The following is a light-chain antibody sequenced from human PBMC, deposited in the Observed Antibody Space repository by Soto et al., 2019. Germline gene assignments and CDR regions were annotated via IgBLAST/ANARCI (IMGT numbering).Light chain of an antibody. CDR2: GAS. Sequence: VLTQSAAALSLSPGERATLSCRANQSVSSYLAWYQQKPGQAPRLLSYGASDRATGIPDRFSGSGSGTDFTLTISRLEPEDFALYYCQEYGTSEIIFGQRTRLEIK. CDR3: QEYGTSEII. J-gene: IGKJ5*01. CDR1: QSVSSY. V-gene: IGKV3-20*01.